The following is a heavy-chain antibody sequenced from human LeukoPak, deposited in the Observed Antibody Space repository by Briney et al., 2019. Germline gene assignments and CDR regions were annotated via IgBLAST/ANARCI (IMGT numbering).Heavy chain of an antibody. V-gene: IGHV4-34*01. J-gene: IGHJ4*02. CDR3: AREQLTAQVDY. Sequence: PQTLSLTCALYGGSFSGYYWGWIRHPPGKGMEWIGEINHSGSKNYNPSLKSRVAISVDTSKNQFSLKLSSVTAADTAVYYCAREQLTAQVDYWGQGTLVTVSS. D-gene: IGHD2-21*02. CDR1: GGSFSGYY. CDR2: INHSGSK.